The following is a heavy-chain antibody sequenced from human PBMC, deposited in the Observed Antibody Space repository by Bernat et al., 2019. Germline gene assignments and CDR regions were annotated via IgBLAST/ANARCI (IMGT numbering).Heavy chain of an antibody. CDR3: ARDAKMWPK. CDR1: GFTLSSHG. J-gene: IGHJ4*02. V-gene: IGHV3-33*01. CDR2: IWSDGSKE. Sequence: QVQLVESGGGVVQPGRSLRLSCAASGFTLSSHGMHWVRQAPGKGLEWVTLIWSDGSKENYADSVRGRFSISRDISKNTLYLQMNSLRVEDTAVYYCARDAKMWPKWGQGTLVTVSS. D-gene: IGHD2-21*01.